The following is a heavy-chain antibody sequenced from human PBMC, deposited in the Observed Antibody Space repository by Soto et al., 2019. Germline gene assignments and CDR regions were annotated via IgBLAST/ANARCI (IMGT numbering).Heavy chain of an antibody. CDR2: IKEDGSEK. CDR1: GFTFGDFW. Sequence: GGSLRLSCAASGFTFGDFWMNWVRQAPGKGLEWVANIKEDGSEKYFLDSVKGRFTISRDNAKNSLYLQINSLRAEDTGVYYCARDLGRTAAGYYYYDAMDVWGQGTTVTVSS. V-gene: IGHV3-7*01. CDR3: ARDLGRTAAGYYYYDAMDV. J-gene: IGHJ6*02. D-gene: IGHD2-2*01.